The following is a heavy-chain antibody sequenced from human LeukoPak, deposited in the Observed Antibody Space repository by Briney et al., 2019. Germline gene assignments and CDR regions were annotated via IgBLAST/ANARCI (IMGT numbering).Heavy chain of an antibody. CDR2: IDPNSGGT. V-gene: IGHV1-2*02. Sequence: ASVKVSCKASGYTFTGYYMHWVRQAPGQGLGWMGWIDPNSGGTNYAQKFQGRVTMTRDTSINTAYMELSSLRSDDTAVYYCASYPFWTSTRSFDYWGQGTLLAVSS. CDR3: ASYPFWTSTRSFDY. J-gene: IGHJ4*02. D-gene: IGHD3/OR15-3a*01. CDR1: GYTFTGYY.